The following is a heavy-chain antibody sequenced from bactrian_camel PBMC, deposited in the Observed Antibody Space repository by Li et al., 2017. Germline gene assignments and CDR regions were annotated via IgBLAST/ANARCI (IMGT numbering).Heavy chain of an antibody. Sequence: VQLVESGGGLVQPGGSLSVSCAASGFTFASYWMFWVRQLPGKGLERVSSINEGGDTTNYADSERGRFTISRDDAKNTVYLHIDSLKPEDAAIYYCEGEAGADCEGSNYRYWCQGTQVTVS. V-gene: IGHV3S1*01. D-gene: IGHD2*01. CDR1: GFTFASYW. J-gene: IGHJ4*01. CDR2: INEGGDTT.